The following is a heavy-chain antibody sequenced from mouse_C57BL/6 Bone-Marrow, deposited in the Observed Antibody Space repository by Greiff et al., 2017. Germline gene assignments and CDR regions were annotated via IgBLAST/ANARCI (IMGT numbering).Heavy chain of an antibody. CDR1: GFTFSSYG. CDR3: ARRGYYYAMDY. Sequence: DVKLVESGGDLVKPGGSLKLSCAASGFTFSSYGMSWVRQTPDKRLEWVATISSGGSYTYYPDSVKGRFTISRDNAKNTLYLQMSSLKSEDTAMYYCARRGYYYAMDYWGQGTSVTVSS. V-gene: IGHV5-6*02. J-gene: IGHJ4*01. CDR2: ISSGGSYT.